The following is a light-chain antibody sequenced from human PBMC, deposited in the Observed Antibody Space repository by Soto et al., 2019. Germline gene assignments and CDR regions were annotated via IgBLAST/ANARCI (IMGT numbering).Light chain of an antibody. CDR2: DVS. J-gene: IGLJ2*01. CDR1: RSDVGGYSY. Sequence: QSALTQPRSVSGSPGQSVTISCTGTRSDVGGYSYVSWYQHHPGKAPKLMIYDVSKRPSGVPDRFSGSKSGNTASLTISGLQAEDEADYYCCSYAGTSIVIFGGGTKLTVL. V-gene: IGLV2-11*01. CDR3: CSYAGTSIVI.